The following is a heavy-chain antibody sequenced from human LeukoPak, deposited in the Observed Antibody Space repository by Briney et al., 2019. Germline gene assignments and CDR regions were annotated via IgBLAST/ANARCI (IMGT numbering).Heavy chain of an antibody. CDR2: ISAYNGNT. J-gene: IGHJ4*02. V-gene: IGHV1-18*01. D-gene: IGHD3-3*01. CDR3: ARDRGGLTYYDFWSGYYYFDY. Sequence: ASVKVSCKASGYTFTSYGISWVRQAPGQRLEWMGWISAYNGNTNYAQKLQGRVTMTTDTSTSTAYMELRSLRSDDTAVYYCARDRGGLTYYDFWSGYYYFDYWGQGTLVTVSS. CDR1: GYTFTSYG.